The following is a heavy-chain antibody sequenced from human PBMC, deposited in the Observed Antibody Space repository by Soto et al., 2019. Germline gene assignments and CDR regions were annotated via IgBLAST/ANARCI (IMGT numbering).Heavy chain of an antibody. CDR2: ISGSGGST. J-gene: IGHJ6*04. CDR1: GFTFSSYA. V-gene: IGHV3-23*01. D-gene: IGHD6-13*01. Sequence: PGGSLRLSCAASGFTFSSYAMSLVRQAPGKGLEWVSSISGSGGSTYYADSVKGRFTISRDNSKNTLYLQMNSLRAEDTAVYYCATRGTIAAAVAYGMEVWGEGTKVTVSS. CDR3: ATRGTIAAAVAYGMEV.